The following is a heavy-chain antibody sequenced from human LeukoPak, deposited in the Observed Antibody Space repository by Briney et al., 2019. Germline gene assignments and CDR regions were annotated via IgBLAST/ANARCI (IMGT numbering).Heavy chain of an antibody. J-gene: IGHJ4*02. V-gene: IGHV1-2*02. Sequence: ASVKVSCKASGYTFTGYYMHWVRQAPGQGLEWMGWINPNSGGTNYARKFQGRVTMTRDTSISTAYMELSRLRSDDTAVYYCARDPHPKGWFGEDYWGQGTLVTVSS. CDR2: INPNSGGT. CDR1: GYTFTGYY. CDR3: ARDPHPKGWFGEDY. D-gene: IGHD3-10*01.